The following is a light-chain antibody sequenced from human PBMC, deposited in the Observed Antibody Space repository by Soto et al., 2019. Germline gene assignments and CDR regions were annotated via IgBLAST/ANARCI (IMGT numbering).Light chain of an antibody. CDR1: QSVSSSY. J-gene: IGKJ5*01. CDR3: QQYGSSQT. V-gene: IGKV3-20*01. Sequence: EIVLTQSPGTLSLSPGVRATLSCRASQSVSSSYLAWYQQKPGQAPRLLIYGASSRATGIPDRFSGSGSGTDFTLTISRLEPEDFAVYYCQQYGSSQTFGQGTRLEIK. CDR2: GAS.